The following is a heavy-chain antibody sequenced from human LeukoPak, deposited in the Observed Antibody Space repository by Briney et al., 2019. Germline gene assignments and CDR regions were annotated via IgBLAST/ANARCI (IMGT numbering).Heavy chain of an antibody. J-gene: IGHJ3*02. D-gene: IGHD3-22*01. V-gene: IGHV1-2*02. Sequence: ASVKVSCKASGYTFTGYYMHWVRQAPGQGLEWMGWINPNSGGTNYAQKFQGRVTMTRDTSISTAYMELSRLRSDDTAVYYCARAGGYSYDSSGRHDAFDSWGQGTMLTVSS. CDR1: GYTFTGYY. CDR3: ARAGGYSYDSSGRHDAFDS. CDR2: INPNSGGT.